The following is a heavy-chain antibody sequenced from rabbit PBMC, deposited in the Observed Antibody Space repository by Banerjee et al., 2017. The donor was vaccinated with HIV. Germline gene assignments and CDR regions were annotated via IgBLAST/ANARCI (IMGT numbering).Heavy chain of an antibody. J-gene: IGHJ2*01. CDR2: IYPDYGST. D-gene: IGHD6-1*01. V-gene: IGHV1S43*01. CDR1: GIDFSSYYY. CDR3: ARDNIGGGYNGYDYGEDAFDP. Sequence: QQQLEESGGGLVKPGGTLTLTCKASGIDFSSYYYMCWVRQAPGKGLEWIAYIYPDYGSTDYAGWVNGRFTISLDNAQNTVFLQMTSLTAADTATYFCARDNIGGGYNGYDYGEDAFDPWGPGTLVTVS.